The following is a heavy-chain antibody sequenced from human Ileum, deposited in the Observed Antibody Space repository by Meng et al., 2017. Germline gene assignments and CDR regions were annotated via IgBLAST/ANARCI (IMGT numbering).Heavy chain of an antibody. CDR3: VRTFDT. V-gene: IGHV4-61*02. CDR1: GDSINNRDYY. CDR2: IYPSGTT. J-gene: IGHJ4*02. Sequence: SETLSLTCTVSGDSINNRDYYWTWIRQPAGKGLEWIGRIYPSGTTNYNPSLKSRLTISLDTSKNQFSLNLSSVTATDTAVYYCVRTFDTWGQGALVTVSS.